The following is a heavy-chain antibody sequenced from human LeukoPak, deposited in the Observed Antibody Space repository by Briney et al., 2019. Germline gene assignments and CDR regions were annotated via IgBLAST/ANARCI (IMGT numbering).Heavy chain of an antibody. CDR3: ARDTGEDFSYYYYYMDV. D-gene: IGHD3-3*01. J-gene: IGHJ6*03. CDR2: IYTSGST. CDR1: GGSISSYY. Sequence: SETLSLTCTVSGGSISSYYWSWIRQPAGKGLEWIGRIYTSGSTNYNPSLKSRGTILVDTSNNHFPLKLSSVTAADTAVYYCARDTGEDFSYYYYYMDVWGKGTTVTVSS. V-gene: IGHV4-4*07.